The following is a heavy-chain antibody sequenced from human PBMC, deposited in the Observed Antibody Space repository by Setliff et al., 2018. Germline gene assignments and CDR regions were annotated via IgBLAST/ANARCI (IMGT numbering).Heavy chain of an antibody. J-gene: IGHJ4*02. V-gene: IGHV1-2*06. CDR2: INPNSGGT. Sequence: GASVKVSCKDSGYTFTGYYMHWVRQAPGQGLEWMGRINPNSGGTNYAQKFQGRVTMTRDTSISTAYMELSRLRSEDAAVYYCATSYSGSYYGYWGQGTLVTVSS. CDR1: GYTFTGYY. D-gene: IGHD1-26*01. CDR3: ATSYSGSYYGY.